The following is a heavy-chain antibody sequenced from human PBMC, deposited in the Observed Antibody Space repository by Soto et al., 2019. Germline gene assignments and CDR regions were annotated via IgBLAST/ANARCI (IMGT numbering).Heavy chain of an antibody. D-gene: IGHD2-15*01. CDR1: GYTFTDYY. CDR3: ASEDCRNTNCLKGFDY. J-gene: IGHJ4*02. V-gene: IGHV1-2*02. Sequence: ASVKVSCKTSGYTFTDYYRHWVRQAPGQGFEWVGGINPKSGGPKYVPKFQGRVTVTRDTSTSTAYMELNRLTSDDTAVYYCASEDCRNTNCLKGFDYWGQGTLVTVSS. CDR2: INPKSGGP.